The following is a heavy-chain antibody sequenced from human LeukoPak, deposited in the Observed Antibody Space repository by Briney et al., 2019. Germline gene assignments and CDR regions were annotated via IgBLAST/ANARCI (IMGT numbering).Heavy chain of an antibody. CDR2: IKEDGTET. CDR1: GFIFSSYW. D-gene: IGHD4-17*01. V-gene: IGHV3-7*03. Sequence: GGSLRLSCAASGFIFSSYWMSWVRQAPGKGLEWVASIKEDGTETYFVDSVKGRFTISRDNAKNSLYLQMHSLRAEDTAVYYCAKYGTYGDYPFDYWGQGTLVTVSS. J-gene: IGHJ4*02. CDR3: AKYGTYGDYPFDY.